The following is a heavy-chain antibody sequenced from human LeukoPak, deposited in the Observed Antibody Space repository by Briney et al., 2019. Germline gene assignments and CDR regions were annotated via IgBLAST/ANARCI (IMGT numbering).Heavy chain of an antibody. V-gene: IGHV1-69*05. D-gene: IGHD3-22*01. J-gene: IGHJ4*02. CDR3: ARKSEYYDSSGYSSWFDY. CDR2: IIPIFGTA. Sequence: SVKVSCKASGGTFSSYAISWVRQAPGQGLEWVGGIIPIFGTANFAQKFQGGVTITTDESTSTAYMELSSLRSEDTAVYYCARKSEYYDSSGYSSWFDYWGQGTLVTVSS. CDR1: GGTFSSYA.